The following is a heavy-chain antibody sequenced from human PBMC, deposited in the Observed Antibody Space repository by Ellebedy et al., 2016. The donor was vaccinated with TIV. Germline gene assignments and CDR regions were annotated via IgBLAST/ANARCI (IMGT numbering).Heavy chain of an antibody. CDR3: ARDFQY. V-gene: IGHV4-34*01. Sequence: MPSETLSLTCAVYGGSFSGYYWSWNRQPPGKGLEWIGEITHSGSTNSNASLKSRVTISVDTSNNQFSLKLSSMTAADTAVYYCARDFQYWGQGTLVTVSS. CDR2: ITHSGST. CDR1: GGSFSGYY. J-gene: IGHJ4*02.